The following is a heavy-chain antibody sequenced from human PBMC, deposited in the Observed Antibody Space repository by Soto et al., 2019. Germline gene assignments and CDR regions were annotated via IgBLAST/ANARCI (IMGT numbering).Heavy chain of an antibody. CDR1: GGSISSSNW. J-gene: IGHJ4*02. CDR2: IYHSGST. Sequence: SETLSLTCAVSGGSISSSNWWSWVRQPPGKGLEWIGEIYHSGSTNYNPSLKSRVTISVDKSKNQFSLKLSSVTAADTAVYYCASGSDTAMVTVYFDYWGQGTLVTVSS. D-gene: IGHD5-18*01. CDR3: ASGSDTAMVTVYFDY. V-gene: IGHV4-4*02.